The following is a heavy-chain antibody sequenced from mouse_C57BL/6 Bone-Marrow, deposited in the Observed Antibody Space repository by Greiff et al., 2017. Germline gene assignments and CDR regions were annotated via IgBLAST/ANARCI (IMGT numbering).Heavy chain of an antibody. CDR2: IDPSDSYT. CDR1: GYTFTSYW. D-gene: IGHD1-1*01. CDR3: ARSTTGEYFDY. Sequence: QVQLQQPGAELVMPGASVKLSCKASGYTFTSYWMHWVKQRPGQGLEWIGEIDPSDSYTNYNQKFKGKSTLTVDKSSSTAYMQLSSLTSEDSAVYYCARSTTGEYFDYWGQGTTLTVSS. V-gene: IGHV1-69*01. J-gene: IGHJ2*01.